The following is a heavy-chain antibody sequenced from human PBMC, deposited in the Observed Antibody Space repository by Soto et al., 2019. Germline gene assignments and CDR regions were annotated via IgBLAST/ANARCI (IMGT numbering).Heavy chain of an antibody. CDR2: INPYNGNT. J-gene: IGHJ4*02. D-gene: IGHD3-16*01. V-gene: IGHV1-18*01. Sequence: QVQLVQSGAEVKNPGSSVQFYSKASGYTFTIYGISWVRQAPGQGLEWIGWINPYNGNTNYAQKLQGRVIMTKDTTTNAAYMELRSLRSDDTDVYYCARDWFGIDYRGQGTLVTVSS. CDR1: GYTFTIYG. CDR3: ARDWFGIDY.